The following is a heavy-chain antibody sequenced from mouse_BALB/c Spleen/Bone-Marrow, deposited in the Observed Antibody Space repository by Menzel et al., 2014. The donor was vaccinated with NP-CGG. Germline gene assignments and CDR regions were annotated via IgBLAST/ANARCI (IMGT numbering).Heavy chain of an antibody. Sequence: EVQLQQSGPGLVKPSQSLSLTCSVTGYSITSGYYWNWIRQFPGNKLEWMGYISYDGGNNYIPSLKHRISITRDTSKNQFFLKLNSVTAEDTATYYCARGGLGYAMDYWGQGTSVTVSS. CDR2: ISYDGGN. V-gene: IGHV3-6*02. CDR1: GYSITSGYY. J-gene: IGHJ4*01. CDR3: ARGGLGYAMDY. D-gene: IGHD2-2*01.